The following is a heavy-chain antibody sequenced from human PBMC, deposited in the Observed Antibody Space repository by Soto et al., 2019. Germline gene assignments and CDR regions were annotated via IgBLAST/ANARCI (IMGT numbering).Heavy chain of an antibody. CDR3: ACQQQLDGMDV. J-gene: IGHJ6*02. Sequence: EVQLVESGGGLVKPGGSLRLSCAASGFTFSSYSMNWVRQAPGKGLEWVSSISSSSSYIYYADSVKGRFTISRDNAKNPLELQLNSLRAEDTAVYYCACQQQLDGMDVWGQGTTVTVPS. CDR1: GFTFSSYS. V-gene: IGHV3-21*01. D-gene: IGHD6-13*01. CDR2: ISSSSSYI.